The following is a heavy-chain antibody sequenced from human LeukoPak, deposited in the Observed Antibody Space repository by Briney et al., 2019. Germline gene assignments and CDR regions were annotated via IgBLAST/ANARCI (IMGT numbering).Heavy chain of an antibody. CDR3: ARDYRLAAFDI. CDR1: GFTFSSYW. CDR2: INSDGSST. J-gene: IGHJ3*02. Sequence: GGSPRLSCAASGFTFSSYWMHWVRHAPGKGLVWVSRINSDGSSTNYADSVKGRFTISRDNAKNTLYLQMNSLRAEDTAVYYCARDYRLAAFDIWGQGTMVTVSS. V-gene: IGHV3-74*01.